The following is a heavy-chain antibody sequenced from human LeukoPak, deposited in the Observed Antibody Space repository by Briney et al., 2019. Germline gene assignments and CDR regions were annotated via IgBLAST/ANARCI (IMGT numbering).Heavy chain of an antibody. CDR3: ARANPGIAVAGNWYYFDY. Sequence: SQTLSLTCAISGDSVSSNSAAWNWLRQSPSRGLEWLGRTYYRSKWYNDYAVSVKSRITINPDTSKNQFSLQLNSVTPEDTAVYYCARANPGIAVAGNWYYFDYWGQGTLVTVSS. V-gene: IGHV6-1*01. D-gene: IGHD6-19*01. J-gene: IGHJ4*02. CDR2: TYYRSKWYN. CDR1: GDSVSSNSAA.